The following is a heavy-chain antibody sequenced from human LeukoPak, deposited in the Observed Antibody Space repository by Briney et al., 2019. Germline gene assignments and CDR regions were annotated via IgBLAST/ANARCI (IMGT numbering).Heavy chain of an antibody. CDR3: ARADCESGGNCHYFNY. Sequence: PSETLSLTCTVSGDSISTSSYYWGWIRQPPGKGLEWLGSIYYSGSTYYNPSLKSRVTISVDTSKNQFSLNLYSVTAADTAVYFCARADCESGGNCHYFNYWGQGTLVTVSS. CDR1: GDSISTSSYY. CDR2: IYYSGST. J-gene: IGHJ4*02. D-gene: IGHD2-15*01. V-gene: IGHV4-39*01.